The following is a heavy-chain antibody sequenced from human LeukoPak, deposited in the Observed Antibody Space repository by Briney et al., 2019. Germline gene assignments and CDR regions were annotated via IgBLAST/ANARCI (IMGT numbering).Heavy chain of an antibody. CDR1: GFTFRNYG. CDR2: IRTDGGEK. V-gene: IGHV3-33*01. J-gene: IGHJ4*02. Sequence: GTSLRLSCAASGFTFRNYGMHWVRQAPGKGLEWVASIRTDGGEKYHADSVQGRFSISRDNSKNTLYLQMDSLRAEDTALYYCARIGYSTSWANFDYRGQGTLVTVSS. CDR3: ARIGYSTSWANFDY. D-gene: IGHD6-13*01.